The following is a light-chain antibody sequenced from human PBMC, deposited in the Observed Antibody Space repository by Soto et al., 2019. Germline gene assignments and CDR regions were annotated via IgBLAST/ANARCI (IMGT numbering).Light chain of an antibody. V-gene: IGKV1-5*03. J-gene: IGKJ1*01. CDR3: QQYNSYST. Sequence: DIQMTQSPSTLSASVGDRVTITCRASKSISSWLAWYQQKPGKAPKLLIYKASSLESGVPSRFSGSGSGTPYTLTISSLQPAEFATYYCQQYNSYSTFGQGTKVEIK. CDR2: KAS. CDR1: KSISSW.